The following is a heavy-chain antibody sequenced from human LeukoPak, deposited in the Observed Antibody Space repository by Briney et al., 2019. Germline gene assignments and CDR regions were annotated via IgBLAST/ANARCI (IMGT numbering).Heavy chain of an antibody. CDR1: GGSFSGYY. D-gene: IGHD5-24*01. Sequence: PSETLSLTCAVYGGSFSGYYWSWIRQPPGKGLEWIGEINHSGNTNYNPSLKSRVTISVDTSKNQFSLKLSSVTAADTAVYYCATHVEMTTAYLGYWGQGTLVTVSS. CDR2: INHSGNT. V-gene: IGHV4-34*01. CDR3: ATHVEMTTAYLGY. J-gene: IGHJ4*02.